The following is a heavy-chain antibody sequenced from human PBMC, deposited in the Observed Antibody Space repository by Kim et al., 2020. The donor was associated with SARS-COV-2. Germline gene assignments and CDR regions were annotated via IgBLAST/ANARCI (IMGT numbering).Heavy chain of an antibody. J-gene: IGHJ6*02. V-gene: IGHV1-46*01. D-gene: IGHD2-2*01. Sequence: ASVKVSCKASGYTFTSYYMHWVRQAPGQGLEWMGIINPSGGSTSYAQKFQGRVTMTRDTSTSTVYMELSSLRSEDTAVYYCAREEVWDIVVVPAVPYYYYGMDVWGQGTTVTVSS. CDR3: AREEVWDIVVVPAVPYYYYGMDV. CDR1: GYTFTSYY. CDR2: INPSGGST.